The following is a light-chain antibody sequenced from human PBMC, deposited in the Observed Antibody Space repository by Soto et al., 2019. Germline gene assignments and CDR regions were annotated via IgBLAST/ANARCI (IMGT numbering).Light chain of an antibody. CDR1: QSVSSN. Sequence: EIVMTPSPATLSVSPGERATLSCRASQSVSSNLAWYQQKPGQAPRLLIYGASTRATGIPARFSGSGSGTEFTLTISSLQSEDFAVYYCQQYNNWTTFGQGTRLEIK. V-gene: IGKV3-15*01. J-gene: IGKJ5*01. CDR2: GAS. CDR3: QQYNNWTT.